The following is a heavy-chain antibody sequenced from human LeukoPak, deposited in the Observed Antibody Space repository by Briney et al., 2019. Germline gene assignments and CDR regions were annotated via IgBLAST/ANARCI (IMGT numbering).Heavy chain of an antibody. CDR3: ARGGAYSSGWRGEWFDP. J-gene: IGHJ5*02. Sequence: PSETLSLTCAVYGGSFSGYYWSWVRQPPGKGLEWIGEINHSGSTNYNPSLKSRVTISVDTSKNQFSLTLSSVAAADTAVYYCARGGAYSSGWRGEWFDPWGQGTLVTVSS. V-gene: IGHV4-34*01. CDR2: INHSGST. D-gene: IGHD6-19*01. CDR1: GGSFSGYY.